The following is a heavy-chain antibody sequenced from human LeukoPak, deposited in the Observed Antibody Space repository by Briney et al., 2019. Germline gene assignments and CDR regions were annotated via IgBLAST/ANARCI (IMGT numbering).Heavy chain of an antibody. CDR3: ASWGTTDDAFDI. CDR1: GGTFSSYA. J-gene: IGHJ3*02. Sequence: SVKVSCKASGGTFSSYAISWVRQAPVQGLEWMGRIIPIFGIANYAQKFQGRVTITADKSTSTAYMELSSLRSEDTAVYYCASWGTTDDAFDIWGQGTVVTVSS. CDR2: IIPIFGIA. D-gene: IGHD3-16*01. V-gene: IGHV1-69*04.